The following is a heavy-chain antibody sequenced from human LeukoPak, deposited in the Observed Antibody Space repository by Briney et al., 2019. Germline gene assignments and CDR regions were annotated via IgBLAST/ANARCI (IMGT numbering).Heavy chain of an antibody. Sequence: GGSLRLSCTASGFTFSNYAMNWVRRAPGKGLEWVSAISGSGSNTYYADSVKDRSTISRDNSKNSLYLQMNSLRAKDTAVYYCAKSQREACCYGMDVWGQGTTVTVS. J-gene: IGHJ6*02. D-gene: IGHD1-26*01. CDR1: GFTFSNYA. CDR3: AKSQREACCYGMDV. CDR2: ISGSGSNT. V-gene: IGHV3-23*01.